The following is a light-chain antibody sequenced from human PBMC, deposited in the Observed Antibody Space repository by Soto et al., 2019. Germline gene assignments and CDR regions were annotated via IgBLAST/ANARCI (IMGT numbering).Light chain of an antibody. V-gene: IGLV1-40*01. J-gene: IGLJ3*02. CDR2: GNT. Sequence: QSVLTQPPSVSGAPGQTVTISCTGSSSNIGAGFDVHWYQHVPGTAPKLLIYGNTDRPSGVPDRFSGSKSGTSASLAITGLQPDDEADYYCQSYDTRLSASGVFGGGTKVTVL. CDR3: QSYDTRLSASGV. CDR1: SSNIGAGFD.